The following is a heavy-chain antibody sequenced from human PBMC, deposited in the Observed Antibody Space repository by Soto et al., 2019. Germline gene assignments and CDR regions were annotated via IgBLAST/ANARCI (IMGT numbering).Heavy chain of an antibody. V-gene: IGHV3-23*01. J-gene: IGHJ4*02. Sequence: GSLRLSCAASGCTFATYAMGWVRQAPGKGLEWVSAISGGGGSRFYADSVKGRFTISRDNSNNTLYLQMDSLRAGDTAVYFCAKVRATTTVTSYFDSWGQGTLVTVSS. CDR3: AKVRATTTVTSYFDS. CDR2: ISGGGGSR. D-gene: IGHD4-17*01. CDR1: GCTFATYA.